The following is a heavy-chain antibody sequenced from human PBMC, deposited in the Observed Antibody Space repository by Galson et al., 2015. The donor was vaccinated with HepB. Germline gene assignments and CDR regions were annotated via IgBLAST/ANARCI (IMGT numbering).Heavy chain of an antibody. Sequence: SLRLSCAASGFTFSSYAMSWVRQAPGKGLEWVANIKQDGSENYYVDSVKGRFTISRDNAKNSLYLQMNSLRAEDTAVYYCARMGSSTSAYWGQGTLVTVSS. CDR3: ARMGSSTSAY. D-gene: IGHD2-2*01. CDR1: GFTFSSYA. CDR2: IKQDGSEN. V-gene: IGHV3-7*01. J-gene: IGHJ4*02.